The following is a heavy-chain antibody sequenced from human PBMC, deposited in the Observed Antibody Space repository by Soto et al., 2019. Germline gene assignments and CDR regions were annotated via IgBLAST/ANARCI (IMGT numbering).Heavy chain of an antibody. D-gene: IGHD5-12*01. CDR2: ISAYNGNT. Sequence: GASVNVSCKASGYTFTSYGISWVRQAPGQGLEWMGWISAYNGNTNYAQKLQGRVTMTTDTSTSTAYMELRSLRSDDTAVYYCARDTGGAWDGGYVGYFDYWGQGTLVTVSS. J-gene: IGHJ4*02. CDR1: GYTFTSYG. CDR3: ARDTGGAWDGGYVGYFDY. V-gene: IGHV1-18*01.